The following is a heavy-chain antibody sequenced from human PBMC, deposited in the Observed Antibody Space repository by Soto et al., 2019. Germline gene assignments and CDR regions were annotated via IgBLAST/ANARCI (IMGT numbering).Heavy chain of an antibody. CDR3: AKDLAVVVPLFYYYYGMDV. Sequence: QVQLVESGGGVVQPGRSLRLSCAASGFTFSSYGMHWVRQAPGKGLEWVAVISYDGSNKYYADSVKGRFTISRDNSKNTLYLQMNSLRAEDTDVYYCAKDLAVVVPLFYYYYGMDVWGQGTTVTVSS. CDR1: GFTFSSYG. J-gene: IGHJ6*02. CDR2: ISYDGSNK. V-gene: IGHV3-30*18. D-gene: IGHD2-2*01.